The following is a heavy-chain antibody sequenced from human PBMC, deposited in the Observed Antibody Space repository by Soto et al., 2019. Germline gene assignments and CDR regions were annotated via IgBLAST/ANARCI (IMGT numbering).Heavy chain of an antibody. D-gene: IGHD1-26*01. V-gene: IGHV4-4*02. Sequence: QVQLQESGPGLVKPSGTLTLTCAVSGGSISSSHWWSWVRQPPGKGREWIGEIHDTGNTKYKPSLESRVSISVDKSKLTFALNLTSVTGADTAVCYCARVDYFGATAAFDIWGQGTLVTVSS. CDR2: IHDTGNT. CDR3: ARVDYFGATAAFDI. CDR1: GGSISSSHW. J-gene: IGHJ3*02.